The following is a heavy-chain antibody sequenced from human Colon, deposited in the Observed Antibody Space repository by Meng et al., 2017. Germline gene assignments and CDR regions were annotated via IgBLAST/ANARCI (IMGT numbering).Heavy chain of an antibody. CDR1: RAPSSSSSG. CDR3: AREVVVAGTRNWLDP. V-gene: IGHV4-4*02. Sequence: GHGRVKLCGRVYITCSVSRAPSSSSSGGTWVRQPPEKGVEWIGESYQNGRPNYNPSLKSRVTISVDKSKNQFSLNMTSVTAADTAVYYCAREVVVAGTRNWLDPWGQGILVTVSS. CDR2: SYQNGRP. D-gene: IGHD6-19*01. J-gene: IGHJ5*02.